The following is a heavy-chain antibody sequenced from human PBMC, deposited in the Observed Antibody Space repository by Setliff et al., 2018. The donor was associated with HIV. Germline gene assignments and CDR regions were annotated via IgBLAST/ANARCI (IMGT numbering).Heavy chain of an antibody. CDR1: GYSINSGFS. CDR2: IYQSGSI. D-gene: IGHD6-19*01. CDR3: ARPRRVRSRAWSWFDI. V-gene: IGHV4-38-2*01. Sequence: PSETLSLTCAASGYSINSGFSRAWIRQPPGQGPQWIGSIYQSGSIYYNPSLQSRVTISVDSSKNQYSLNLFSVTAADTAVYYCARPRRVRSRAWSWFDIWGQGTLVTVSS. J-gene: IGHJ5*02.